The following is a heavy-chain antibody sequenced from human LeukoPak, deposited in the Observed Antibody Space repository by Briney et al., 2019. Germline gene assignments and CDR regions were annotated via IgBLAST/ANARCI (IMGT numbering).Heavy chain of an antibody. D-gene: IGHD3-10*01. J-gene: IGHJ3*02. V-gene: IGHV3-43D*03. CDR2: ISWDGGST. CDR1: GFTFDDYA. Sequence: GGSLRLSCAASGFTFDDYAMHWARQAPGKGLEWVSLISWDGGSTYYADSVKGRFTISRDNAKNSLYLQMNSLRAEDTALYYCAKDRSMVRGYDAFDIWGQGTMVTVSS. CDR3: AKDRSMVRGYDAFDI.